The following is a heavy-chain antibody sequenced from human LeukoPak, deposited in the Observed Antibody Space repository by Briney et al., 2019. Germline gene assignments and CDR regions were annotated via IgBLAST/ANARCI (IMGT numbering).Heavy chain of an antibody. V-gene: IGHV5-51*01. D-gene: IGHD3-3*01. CDR3: ARQYYDFWSGYSGLDY. CDR1: GYSFTSYW. CDR2: IYPGDSDT. J-gene: IGHJ4*02. Sequence: GESLKISCKGSGYSFTSYWIGWVRQMPGKGLEWMGIIYPGDSDTRYSPSFQGQVTISADKSISTAYLQWSSLKPSDTAMYYCARQYYDFWSGYSGLDYWGQGTLVTVSS.